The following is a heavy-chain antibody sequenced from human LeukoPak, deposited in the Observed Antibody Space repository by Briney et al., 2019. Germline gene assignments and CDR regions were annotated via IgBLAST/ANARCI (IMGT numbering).Heavy chain of an antibody. J-gene: IGHJ5*02. CDR1: GFTFSSYS. D-gene: IGHD3-10*01. Sequence: SGGSLRLSCAASGFTFSSYSMNWVRQPPGKGLEWIGSIYYSGSTYYNPSLKSRVTISVDTSKNQFSLKLSSVTAADTAVYYCARDPHLGAPFDPWGQGTLVTVSS. CDR3: ARDPHLGAPFDP. V-gene: IGHV4-39*07. CDR2: IYYSGST.